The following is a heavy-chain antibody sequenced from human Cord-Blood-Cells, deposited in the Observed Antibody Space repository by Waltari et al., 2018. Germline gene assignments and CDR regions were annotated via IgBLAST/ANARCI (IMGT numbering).Heavy chain of an antibody. Sequence: QVQLVQSGAEVKKPGASVKVSCKASGYTFTGYYMHWVRQAPGQGLEWMGWSNPNRGGTNFAQTFQGWFTMTMCTSLITAYMELSRLRSDDTAVYYCARSRSWQLVLDYWGQGTLVTVSS. CDR3: ARSRSWQLVLDY. D-gene: IGHD6-6*01. V-gene: IGHV1-2*04. J-gene: IGHJ4*02. CDR2: SNPNRGGT. CDR1: GYTFTGYY.